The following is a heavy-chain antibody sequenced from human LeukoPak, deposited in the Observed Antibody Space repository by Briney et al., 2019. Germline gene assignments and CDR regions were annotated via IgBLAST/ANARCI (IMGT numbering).Heavy chain of an antibody. CDR3: ASGRDIEVAGPGGYFDH. D-gene: IGHD6-19*01. CDR1: GFTFNDYH. J-gene: IGHJ4*02. V-gene: IGHV3-11*01. Sequence: GGSLRLSCAASGFTFNDYHMNWIRQAPGKGLEWISYISPGGGYIYFADSVKGRFTLSRDNAKNSLYLQVSSLTAEDTAVYYCASGRDIEVAGPGGYFDHWGQGTLVTVSS. CDR2: ISPGGGYI.